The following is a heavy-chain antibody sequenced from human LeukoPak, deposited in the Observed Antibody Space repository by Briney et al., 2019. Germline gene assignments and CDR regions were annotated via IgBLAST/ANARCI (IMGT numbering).Heavy chain of an antibody. Sequence: SETLSLTCTVSGGSISSHYWSWIRQPPGKGLEWFGYIYYSGSTNYNPSLKSRVTISVATSKNQFSLNLSSVTAADTAVYYCARHEVPNSGDFGVFDYWGQGTQVTVSS. V-gene: IGHV4-59*08. CDR3: ARHEVPNSGDFGVFDY. D-gene: IGHD1-26*01. CDR1: GGSISSHY. CDR2: IYYSGST. J-gene: IGHJ4*02.